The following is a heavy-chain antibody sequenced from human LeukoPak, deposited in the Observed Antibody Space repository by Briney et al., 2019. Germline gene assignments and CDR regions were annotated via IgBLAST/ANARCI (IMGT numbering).Heavy chain of an antibody. CDR1: GFTFSSYA. V-gene: IGHV3-30*04. J-gene: IGHJ1*01. Sequence: GGSLRLSCAASGFTFSSYAMHWVRQAPGKGLEWVAVISYDGSNKYYADSVKGRFTISRDNSKNTLYLQMNSLRAEDTAVYYCAREASGGRWLVLAEYFQHWGQGTLVTVSS. CDR2: ISYDGSNK. D-gene: IGHD6-19*01. CDR3: AREASGGRWLVLAEYFQH.